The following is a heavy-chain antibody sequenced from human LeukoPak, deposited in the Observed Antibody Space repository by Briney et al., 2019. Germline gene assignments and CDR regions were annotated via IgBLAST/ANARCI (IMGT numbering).Heavy chain of an antibody. Sequence: SETLSLTCTVSGGSISSGGYYWSWIRQHPGKGLEWIGYIYYSGSTYYNPSLKSRVTTSVDTSKNQISLKLTSVTAADTAVYYCARHGGETIVAMILHAFDIWGQGTVVTVSS. D-gene: IGHD5-12*01. J-gene: IGHJ3*02. CDR2: IYYSGST. CDR1: GGSISSGGYY. CDR3: ARHGGETIVAMILHAFDI. V-gene: IGHV4-31*03.